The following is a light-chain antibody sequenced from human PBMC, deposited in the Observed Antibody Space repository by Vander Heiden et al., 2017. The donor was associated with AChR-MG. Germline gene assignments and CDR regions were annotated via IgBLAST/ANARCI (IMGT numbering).Light chain of an antibody. Sequence: EIVLTQSPGTLSSSPGERTTLSCKTSQSVSSTYLAWYQQRPGQAPRLLIYGASNRDTGIPDRFRGSGSGTDFNLTISRLEPEDFALYYCHQYDRTPWTFGQGTKVEIK. CDR2: GAS. CDR1: QSVSSTY. V-gene: IGKV3-20*01. CDR3: HQYDRTPWT. J-gene: IGKJ1*01.